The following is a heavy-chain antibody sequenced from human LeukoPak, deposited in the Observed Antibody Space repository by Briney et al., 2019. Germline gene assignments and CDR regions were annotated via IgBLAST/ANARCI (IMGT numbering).Heavy chain of an antibody. J-gene: IGHJ4*02. Sequence: PSETLSLTCTVSGGSISTYFWSWIRQPAGKGLEWIGRIKTTGSTNYNPSLKSRVTISVDTSKNQFSLKLSSVTAADTAVYYCARSRHRLLWFGELFFDYWGQRTLVTVSS. V-gene: IGHV4-4*07. CDR3: ARSRHRLLWFGELFFDY. CDR1: GGSISTYF. CDR2: IKTTGST. D-gene: IGHD3-10*01.